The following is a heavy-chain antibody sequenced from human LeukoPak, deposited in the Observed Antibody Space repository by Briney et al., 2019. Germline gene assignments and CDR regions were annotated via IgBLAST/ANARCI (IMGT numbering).Heavy chain of an antibody. J-gene: IGHJ4*02. Sequence: SETLSLTCTVSGGSISSSSYYWGWIRQPPGKGLEWIGSIYYSGGTYYNPSLKSRVTISVDTSKNQFSLKLSSVTAADTAVYYCASRHATIFGFYWGQGTLVTVSS. D-gene: IGHD3-3*01. CDR3: ASRHATIFGFY. V-gene: IGHV4-39*07. CDR1: GGSISSSSYY. CDR2: IYYSGGT.